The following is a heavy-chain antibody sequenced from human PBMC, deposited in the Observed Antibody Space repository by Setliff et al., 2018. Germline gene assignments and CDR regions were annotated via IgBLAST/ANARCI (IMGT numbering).Heavy chain of an antibody. CDR1: GFTFSSYS. J-gene: IGHJ4*02. D-gene: IGHD3-3*01. CDR2: INHDGTEQ. Sequence: GGSLRLSCAGSGFTFSSYSMNWVRQAPGKGLEWVANINHDGTEQSYVESVKGRFSMSRDIARNTLYLQMDSLRAEDTAVYYCSRLWGAYYPDYWGQGTLLTVSS. CDR3: SRLWGAYYPDY. V-gene: IGHV3-7*01.